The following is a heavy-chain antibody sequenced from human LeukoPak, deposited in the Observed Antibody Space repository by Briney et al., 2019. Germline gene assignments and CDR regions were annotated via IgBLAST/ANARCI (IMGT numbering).Heavy chain of an antibody. CDR2: IRYDGSNK. V-gene: IGHV3-30*02. D-gene: IGHD3-3*01. CDR1: GFPFSSYG. CDR3: AKDLRSGYPRGAFDI. J-gene: IGHJ3*02. Sequence: PGGSLRLSCAASGFPFSSYGMHWVRQAPGKGLEWVAFIRYDGSNKYYADSVKGRFTISRDNSKNTLYLQMNSLRAEDTAVYYCAKDLRSGYPRGAFDIWGQGTMVTVSS.